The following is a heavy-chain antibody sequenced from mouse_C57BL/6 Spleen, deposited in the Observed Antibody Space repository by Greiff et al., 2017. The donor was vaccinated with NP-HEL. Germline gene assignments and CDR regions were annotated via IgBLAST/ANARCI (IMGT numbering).Heavy chain of an antibody. Sequence: DVMLVESGGGLVQPGGSLKLSCAASGFTFSDYYMYWVRQTPEKRLEWVAYISNGGGSTYYPDTVKGRFTISRDNAKNTLYLQMSRLKSEDTAMYYCARPYGSSYRYFDVWGTGTTVTVSS. CDR1: GFTFSDYY. CDR2: ISNGGGST. CDR3: ARPYGSSYRYFDV. V-gene: IGHV5-12*01. D-gene: IGHD1-1*01. J-gene: IGHJ1*03.